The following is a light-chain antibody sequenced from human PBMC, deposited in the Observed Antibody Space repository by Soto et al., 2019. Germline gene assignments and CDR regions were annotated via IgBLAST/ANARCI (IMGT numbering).Light chain of an antibody. CDR2: EAS. V-gene: IGKV3-20*01. Sequence: EIVLTQSPGTLSLSPGERVTLSCRASQSVTSNYIAWYQQKPGQAPRLLIYEASTRATGIPDRFSGSGSGTGFTLIISRLEPEDFAVYYCQQYGRSPGLLTFGPGTKVDIK. J-gene: IGKJ3*01. CDR3: QQYGRSPGLLT. CDR1: QSVTSNY.